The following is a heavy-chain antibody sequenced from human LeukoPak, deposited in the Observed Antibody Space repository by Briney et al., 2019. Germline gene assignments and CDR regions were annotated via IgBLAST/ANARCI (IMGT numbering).Heavy chain of an antibody. CDR2: TYYRSKWYN. Sequence: SQTLSLTCAISGDSVSSYSATWNWIRQSPSRGLEWLGRTYYRSKWYNDYAVSVKSRVSIKPDTSKNQFSLQLSSVTPEDTAMYFCARDPPAAGQTLNAFDIWGQGTMVTVSS. V-gene: IGHV6-1*01. J-gene: IGHJ3*02. CDR1: GDSVSSYSAT. D-gene: IGHD2-15*01. CDR3: ARDPPAAGQTLNAFDI.